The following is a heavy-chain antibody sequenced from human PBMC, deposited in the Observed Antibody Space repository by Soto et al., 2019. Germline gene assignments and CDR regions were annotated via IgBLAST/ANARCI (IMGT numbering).Heavy chain of an antibody. Sequence: SETLSLTCTVSGDYITSNSYFWAWIRQPPGKGLEWIGSIYYSGTTYYNPSLKSRVTIDRSKNQFSLKLSSVTAAHTAVYYCARHFSVDYFDYWGQGALVTVSS. J-gene: IGHJ4*02. V-gene: IGHV4-39*01. CDR1: GDYITSNSYF. CDR3: ARHFSVDYFDY. CDR2: IYYSGTT.